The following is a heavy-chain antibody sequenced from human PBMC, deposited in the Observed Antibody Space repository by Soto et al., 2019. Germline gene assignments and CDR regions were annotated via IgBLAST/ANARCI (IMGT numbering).Heavy chain of an antibody. CDR3: ARDPRTMVRGVISLRFDE. CDR1: GFTFSSYS. D-gene: IGHD3-10*01. Sequence: GGSLILSCAASGFTFSSYSMNWVRQAPGKGLEWVSYISSSSSTIYYADSVKGRFTISRDNAKNSLYLQLNSLRDEDTAVYYCARDPRTMVRGVISLRFDEWGKGNLVTV. CDR2: ISSSSSTI. J-gene: IGHJ4*02. V-gene: IGHV3-48*02.